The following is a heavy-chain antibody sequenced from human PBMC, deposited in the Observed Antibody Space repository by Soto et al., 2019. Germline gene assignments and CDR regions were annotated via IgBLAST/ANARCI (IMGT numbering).Heavy chain of an antibody. V-gene: IGHV1-69*13. CDR3: AIGPLPRGYSGYDRLNDYYYYYGMDV. J-gene: IGHJ6*02. D-gene: IGHD5-12*01. CDR1: GGTFSSYA. CDR2: IIPIFGTA. Sequence: GASVKVSCKASGGTFSSYAISWVRQAPGQGLEWMGGIIPIFGTANYAQKFQGRVTITADESTSTAYMKLSSLRSEDTAVYYCAIGPLPRGYSGYDRLNDYYYYYGMDVWGQGTTVTVSS.